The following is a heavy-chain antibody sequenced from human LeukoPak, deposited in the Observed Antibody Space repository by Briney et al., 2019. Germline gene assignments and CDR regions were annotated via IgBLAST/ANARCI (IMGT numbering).Heavy chain of an antibody. CDR3: ARGRGLTIFGVISWFDP. Sequence: GGSLRLSCAASGFTFSNYWMSWVRQAPGKGLEWVANIKQDRSEKYYVDSVKGRFTISRDNAKNSLYLQMNSLRAEDTAVYYCARGRGLTIFGVISWFDPWGQGTLVTVSS. V-gene: IGHV3-7*01. D-gene: IGHD3-3*01. CDR2: IKQDRSEK. CDR1: GFTFSNYW. J-gene: IGHJ5*02.